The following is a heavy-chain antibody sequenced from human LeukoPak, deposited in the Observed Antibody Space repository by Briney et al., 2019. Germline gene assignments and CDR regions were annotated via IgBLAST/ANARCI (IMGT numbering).Heavy chain of an antibody. CDR3: ATPTPDSSGWSFDY. CDR1: GYTFPTYA. J-gene: IGHJ4*02. CDR2: INAGNGNT. D-gene: IGHD6-19*01. Sequence: GASVKVSCKASGYTFPTYAMHWVRQAPGQRLEWMGWINAGNGNTKYSQKFQGRVTITRDTSASTAYMELSSLRSEDTAVYYCATPTPDSSGWSFDYWGQGTLVTVSS. V-gene: IGHV1-3*01.